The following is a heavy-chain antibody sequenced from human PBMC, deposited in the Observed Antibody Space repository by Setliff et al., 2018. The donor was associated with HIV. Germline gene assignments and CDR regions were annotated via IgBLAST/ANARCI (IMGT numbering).Heavy chain of an antibody. V-gene: IGHV5-51*01. Sequence: GESLKISCKGSGYSFTNYWVAWVRQMPGRGLEWMGIIYPGDSDNRYSPSFQGQVTISADKSISTAYLKWSSLKASDTAMNYCARQRVDTAMVLWGYYYYYRDVWGKGTTVTVSS. CDR1: GYSFTNYW. J-gene: IGHJ6*03. CDR2: IYPGDSDN. D-gene: IGHD5-18*01. CDR3: ARQRVDTAMVLWGYYYYYRDV.